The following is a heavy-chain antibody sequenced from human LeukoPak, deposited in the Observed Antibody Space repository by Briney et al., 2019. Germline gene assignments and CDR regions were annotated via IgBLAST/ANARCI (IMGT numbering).Heavy chain of an antibody. CDR2: ISSSSSYI. V-gene: IGHV3-21*01. D-gene: IGHD1-20*01. CDR1: AFTFSRYS. Sequence: VGALRLSCAASAFTFSRYSMNWVRQAPGKGLEGVSSISSSSSYIYYADSLKGRFTISRDNAKKSLYLQTNSLRAEDTAVYYCASDNWMYTQVDYCGQGTLVTVSS. J-gene: IGHJ4*02. CDR3: ASDNWMYTQVDY.